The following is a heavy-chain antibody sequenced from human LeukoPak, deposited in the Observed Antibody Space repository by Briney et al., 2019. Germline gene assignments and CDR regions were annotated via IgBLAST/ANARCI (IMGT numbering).Heavy chain of an antibody. V-gene: IGHV1-69*13. Sequence: GASVKVSCKASGGTFSSYAISWVRQAPGQGLEWMGGIIPIFGTANYAQKFQGRVTITANESTSTAYMELSSLRSEDTAVYYCARADDSRNDYYYGMDVWGQGTTVTVSS. CDR2: IIPIFGTA. CDR3: ARADDSRNDYYYGMDV. CDR1: GGTFSSYA. D-gene: IGHD3-22*01. J-gene: IGHJ6*02.